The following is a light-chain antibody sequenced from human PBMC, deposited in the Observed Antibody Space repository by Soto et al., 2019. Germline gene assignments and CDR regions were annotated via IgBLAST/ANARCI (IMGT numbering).Light chain of an antibody. CDR3: SSYTSRSSHYG. Sequence: QSVLTQPASVSGSPGQSPTISCTGTNSDIGDYNYVSWYQQHPGRAPKLIISEVSNRPSGVSNRFFGSKSGNAASLTISGLQAEDEADYYCSSYTSRSSHYGFGTGTKVTVL. V-gene: IGLV2-14*01. CDR2: EVS. CDR1: NSDIGDYNY. J-gene: IGLJ1*01.